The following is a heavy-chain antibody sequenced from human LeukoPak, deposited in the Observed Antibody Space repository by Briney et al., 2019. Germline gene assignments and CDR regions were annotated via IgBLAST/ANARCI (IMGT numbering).Heavy chain of an antibody. CDR1: GFTFSSYA. CDR2: ISGSAGST. Sequence: GGSQRLSCAASGFTFSSYAMSCVRQAPGKGLEWVSAISGSAGSTYYADSVKGRFTISRDNSKNTLYLQMNSLRAEDTAVYYCAKGAYYDSSGYSNYYYGMDVWGQGTTVTVSS. D-gene: IGHD3-22*01. CDR3: AKGAYYDSSGYSNYYYGMDV. V-gene: IGHV3-23*01. J-gene: IGHJ6*02.